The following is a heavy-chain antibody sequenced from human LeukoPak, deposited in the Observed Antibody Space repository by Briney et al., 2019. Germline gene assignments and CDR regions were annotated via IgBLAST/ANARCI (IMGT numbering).Heavy chain of an antibody. V-gene: IGHV1-18*01. CDR2: ISAYNGNT. CDR3: ARGRRWDTVTTYSDFDY. CDR1: GYTFTSYG. Sequence: ASVKVSCKASGYTFTSYGISWVRQAPGQGLEWKGWISAYNGNTNYAQKLQGRVTMTTDTSTSTAYMELRSLRSDDTAVYYCARGRRWDTVTTYSDFDYWGQGTLVTVSS. J-gene: IGHJ4*02. D-gene: IGHD4-17*01.